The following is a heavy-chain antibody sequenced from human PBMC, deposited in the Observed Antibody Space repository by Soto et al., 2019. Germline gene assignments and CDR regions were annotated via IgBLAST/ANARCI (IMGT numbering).Heavy chain of an antibody. CDR2: IIPIFGAA. D-gene: IGHD6-19*01. Sequence: SVEVSCKASGGTFSSYAISWVRQAPGQGLEWMGGIIPIFGAANYAQKFQGRVTITADKSTSTAYMELSSLRSEDTAVYYCATIEVAGPGGYFDYWGQGTLVTVSS. V-gene: IGHV1-69*06. CDR3: ATIEVAGPGGYFDY. CDR1: GGTFSSYA. J-gene: IGHJ4*02.